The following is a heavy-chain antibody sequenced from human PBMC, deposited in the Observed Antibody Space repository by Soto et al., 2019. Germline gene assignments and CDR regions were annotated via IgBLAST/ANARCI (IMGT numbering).Heavy chain of an antibody. CDR3: ARAYYDSSGYYVFDY. Sequence: SETLSLTCTVSGGSISSYYWSWIQQPPGKGLEWIGYTYYSGSTNYNPSLKSRVTISVDTSKNQFSLKLSSVTAADTAVYYCARAYYDSSGYYVFDYWGQGILVTVSS. CDR2: TYYSGST. V-gene: IGHV4-59*01. CDR1: GGSISSYY. D-gene: IGHD3-22*01. J-gene: IGHJ4*02.